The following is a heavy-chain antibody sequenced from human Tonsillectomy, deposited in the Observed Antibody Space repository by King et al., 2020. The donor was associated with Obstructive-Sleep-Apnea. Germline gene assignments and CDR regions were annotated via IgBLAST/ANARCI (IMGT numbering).Heavy chain of an antibody. Sequence: QVQLQESGPGLVKPSETLSLTCTVSGGSISSYYWSWIRQPPGKGLEWIGYIYYSGSTNYNPSLKSRVTISVDTSKNQFSLKLSSVTAADTAVYYCARGTRGYSYGRQDNAFDIWGQGTMVTVSS. D-gene: IGHD5-18*01. CDR3: ARGTRGYSYGRQDNAFDI. J-gene: IGHJ3*02. CDR2: IYYSGST. CDR1: GGSISSYY. V-gene: IGHV4-59*08.